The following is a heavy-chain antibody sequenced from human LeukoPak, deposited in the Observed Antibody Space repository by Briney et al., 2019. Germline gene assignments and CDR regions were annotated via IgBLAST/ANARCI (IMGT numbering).Heavy chain of an antibody. CDR3: ARSYDFWSGYYRTDPQYFQH. J-gene: IGHJ1*01. CDR1: GGSISSGGYY. V-gene: IGHV4-31*03. CDR2: IYYSGST. Sequence: SQTLSLTCTVSGGSISSGGYYWSWIRQHPGKGLEWIGYIYYSGSTYYNPSLKSRVTISVDTSKNQSSLKLSSVTAADTAVYYCARSYDFWSGYYRTDPQYFQHWGQGTLVTVSS. D-gene: IGHD3-3*01.